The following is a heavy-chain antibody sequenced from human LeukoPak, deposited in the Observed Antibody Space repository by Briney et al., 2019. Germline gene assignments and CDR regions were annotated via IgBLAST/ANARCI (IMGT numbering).Heavy chain of an antibody. D-gene: IGHD2-2*01. V-gene: IGHV1-58*01. J-gene: IGHJ4*02. CDR2: ILVGSGNT. CDR1: GFTFTSTA. Sequence: SVTVSCKASGFTFTSTAVQWVRQDRGQRLEWIGWILVGSGNTNYAQMFQERVTLTWDVSTSTAYMVLSSLRSEDTAIYYCASDPPYTSSSAWWGQGTLVTVSS. CDR3: ASDPPYTSSSAW.